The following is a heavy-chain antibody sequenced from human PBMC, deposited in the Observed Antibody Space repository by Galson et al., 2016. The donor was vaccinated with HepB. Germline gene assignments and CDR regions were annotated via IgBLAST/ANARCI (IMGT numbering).Heavy chain of an antibody. CDR2: INADTGNT. V-gene: IGHV1-18*01. CDR3: ARDRGYSNSWYFDY. D-gene: IGHD6-13*01. CDR1: GYTFTSYG. Sequence: SVKVSCKASGYTFTSYGISWVRQAPGQGLEWMGWINADTGNTDYAQKLQGRDAMTTDTSTSTAYMELKSLRSDDTAVYYCARDRGYSNSWYFDYWGQGTLVTVSS. J-gene: IGHJ4*02.